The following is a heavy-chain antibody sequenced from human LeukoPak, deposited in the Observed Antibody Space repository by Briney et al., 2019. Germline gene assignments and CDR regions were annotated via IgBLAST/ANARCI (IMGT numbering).Heavy chain of an antibody. Sequence: GASVKVSCKASGYTFTSYYMHWVRQAPGQGLEWMGGIIPIFGTANYAQKFQGRVTITADKSTSTAYMELSSLRSEDTAVYYCARVPSGNGDAFDIWGQGTMVTVSS. V-gene: IGHV1-69*06. CDR3: ARVPSGNGDAFDI. CDR2: IIPIFGTA. J-gene: IGHJ3*02. D-gene: IGHD1-26*01. CDR1: GYTFTSYY.